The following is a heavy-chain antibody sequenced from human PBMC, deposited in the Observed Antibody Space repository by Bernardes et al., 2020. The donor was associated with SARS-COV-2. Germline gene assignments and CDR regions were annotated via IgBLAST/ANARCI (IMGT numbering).Heavy chain of an antibody. J-gene: IGHJ6*03. CDR2: IHYAGTI. CDR3: ARDSLLGYARGYGHYYYYMDV. D-gene: IGHD5-12*01. V-gene: IGHV4-4*07. Sequence: SETLSLTCSVSGGSISPNYWTWIRQPAGKGLEWIGRIHYAGTINYNPSLQSRVTLSVDSSKNQISLKLTSVTVADTAVYFCARDSLLGYARGYGHYYYYMDVWGKGTTVTVSS. CDR1: GGSISPNY.